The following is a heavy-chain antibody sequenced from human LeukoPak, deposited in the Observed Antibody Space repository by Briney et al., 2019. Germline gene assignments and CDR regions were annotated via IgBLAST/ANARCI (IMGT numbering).Heavy chain of an antibody. Sequence: GASVKVSCKAYGYTFMSHGISWERQAPGQGLEWMGWTSGSSSNTNYAQRLQGRVTMTTDTSTTTAYMELRSLRSDDTAVYYCARATGTWGHDGFDIWGQGTMVTASS. CDR2: TSGSSSNT. J-gene: IGHJ3*02. V-gene: IGHV1-18*01. D-gene: IGHD3-16*01. CDR3: ARATGTWGHDGFDI. CDR1: GYTFMSHG.